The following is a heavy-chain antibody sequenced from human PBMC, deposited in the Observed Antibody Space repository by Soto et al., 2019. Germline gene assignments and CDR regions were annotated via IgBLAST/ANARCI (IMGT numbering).Heavy chain of an antibody. Sequence: QVQLVQSGAEVKKPGASVKVSCKASGYTFTSYGISWVRQAPGQGLEWMGWISAYNGNTNYAQKLQGRVTMTTDTSTRTAYMGLRSLRSDDTAVYYCAIDVDGDYASLFDYWGQGTLVTVSS. CDR2: ISAYNGNT. J-gene: IGHJ4*02. V-gene: IGHV1-18*01. CDR3: AIDVDGDYASLFDY. D-gene: IGHD4-17*01. CDR1: GYTFTSYG.